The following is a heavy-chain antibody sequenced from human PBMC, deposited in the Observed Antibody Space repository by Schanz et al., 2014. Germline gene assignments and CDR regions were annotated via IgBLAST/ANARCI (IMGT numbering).Heavy chain of an antibody. CDR2: INQDGSDK. J-gene: IGHJ4*02. CDR3: ARDKGGYYPFDY. Sequence: VQLAESGGGVVQPGGSLRLSCAASGFTFGTFWMSWVRQAPGKGLEWVANINQDGSDKSYVDSVKGRFTISRDNAKNSLYLQMNSLRAEDTAVYYCARDKGGYYPFDYWGQGSLVTVSS. V-gene: IGHV3-7*01. CDR1: GFTFGTFW. D-gene: IGHD3-22*01.